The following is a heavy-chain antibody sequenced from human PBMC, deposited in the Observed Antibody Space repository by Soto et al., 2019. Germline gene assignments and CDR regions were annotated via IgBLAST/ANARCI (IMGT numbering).Heavy chain of an antibody. CDR2: ISAYNGNT. Sequence: GASVEVSCKASGYTLTSYGISWVRQAPGQGLEWMGWISAYNGNTNYAQKLQGRVTMTTDTSTSTAYMELRSLRSDDTAVYYCARDPVGATFDYWGQGTLVTVSS. J-gene: IGHJ4*02. D-gene: IGHD1-26*01. CDR3: ARDPVGATFDY. CDR1: GYTLTSYG. V-gene: IGHV1-18*01.